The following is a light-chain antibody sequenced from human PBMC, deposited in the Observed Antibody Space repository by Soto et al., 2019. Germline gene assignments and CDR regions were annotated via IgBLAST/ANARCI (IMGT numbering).Light chain of an antibody. Sequence: QSVLTQPPSGSAAPGQSVSISCSGGAYDIGISYVSWYQHFPGAAPTLVIYDTNKRPSGIPDRFSGSKSGTSATLGLTGLQTGDEADDYCATCGSGRSKLLFGGGTKLTFL. CDR3: ATCGSGRSKLL. V-gene: IGLV1-51*01. CDR2: DTN. CDR1: AYDIGISY. J-gene: IGLJ2*01.